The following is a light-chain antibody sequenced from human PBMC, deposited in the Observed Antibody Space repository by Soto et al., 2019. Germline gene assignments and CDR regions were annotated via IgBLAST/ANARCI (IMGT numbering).Light chain of an antibody. CDR1: QSVRSS. CDR3: QQRSNWPPDVT. J-gene: IGKJ3*01. CDR2: DAS. V-gene: IGKV3-11*01. Sequence: EIVLTQSPDTLSLSPGERATLSCRASQSVRSSFAWYQQKPGQAPRLLIYDASNRATGIPARFSGSGSGTVFTLTISSLEPEDFAGDYCQQRSNWPPDVTFGPGTKVDIK.